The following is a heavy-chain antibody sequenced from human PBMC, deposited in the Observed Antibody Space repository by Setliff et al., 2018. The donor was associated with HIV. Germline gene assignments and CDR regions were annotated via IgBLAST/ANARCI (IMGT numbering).Heavy chain of an antibody. CDR3: ARSTPSVGYISEH. Sequence: SETLSLTCTVSGGSISSHYWSWIRQPPGKGLEWIGSIYYNGITNYNPSLKSRVTVSVDTSKNQFSLKLSSVTAADTAVYYCARSTPSVGYISEHWGQGTLVTVSS. V-gene: IGHV4-59*11. CDR1: GGSISSHY. D-gene: IGHD5-12*01. CDR2: IYYNGIT. J-gene: IGHJ4*02.